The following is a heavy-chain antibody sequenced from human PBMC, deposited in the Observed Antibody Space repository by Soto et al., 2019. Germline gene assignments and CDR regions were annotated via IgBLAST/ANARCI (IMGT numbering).Heavy chain of an antibody. Sequence: SGGSLRLSCAASGFTFSDYYMSWIRQAPGKGLEWVSYISSSSSYTNYADSVKGRFTISRDNAKNSLYLQMNSLRAEDTAVYYCARVVRYCSSTSCYWFDPWGQGTLVTVSS. V-gene: IGHV3-11*06. CDR2: ISSSSSYT. CDR3: ARVVRYCSSTSCYWFDP. D-gene: IGHD2-2*01. CDR1: GFTFSDYY. J-gene: IGHJ5*02.